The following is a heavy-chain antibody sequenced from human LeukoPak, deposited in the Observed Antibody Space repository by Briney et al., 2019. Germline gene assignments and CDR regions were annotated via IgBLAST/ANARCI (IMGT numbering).Heavy chain of an antibody. V-gene: IGHV1-46*01. D-gene: IGHD2-15*01. J-gene: IGHJ4*02. CDR2: ITPSGGST. CDR3: AVYCSGGSCYHDFDY. CDR1: GYTFTNYY. Sequence: GASVTLSCKASGYTFTNYYMHWVRQAPGQGLEWLGLITPSGGSTWYAQKFQGRVTMTRDMSTSTVYMELSSLRSEDTAVYYCAVYCSGGSCYHDFDYWGQGTLVTVSS.